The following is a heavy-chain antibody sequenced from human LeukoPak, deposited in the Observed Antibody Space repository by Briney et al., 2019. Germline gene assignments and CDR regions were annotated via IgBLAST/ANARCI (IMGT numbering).Heavy chain of an antibody. J-gene: IGHJ4*02. D-gene: IGHD4-17*01. Sequence: GRSLRLSCAASGFTFSSYAMHWVRQAPGKGLEWVAVISYDGSNKYYADSVKGRFTISRDNSKNTLYLQMNSLRAGDTAVYYCAKDHTQILGDYGPLGDYWGQGTLVTVSS. V-gene: IGHV3-30-3*01. CDR1: GFTFSSYA. CDR2: ISYDGSNK. CDR3: AKDHTQILGDYGPLGDY.